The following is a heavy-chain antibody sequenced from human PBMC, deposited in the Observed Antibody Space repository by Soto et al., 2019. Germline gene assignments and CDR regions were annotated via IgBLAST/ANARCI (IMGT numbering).Heavy chain of an antibody. V-gene: IGHV1-69*06. D-gene: IGHD2-2*01. CDR2: IIPIFGTP. Sequence: SVKVSCKASGGTFNNYVINWVRQAPGQGLEWMAGIIPIFGTPNYAQKFQGRVTITADKSTSTAYMELNSLRSEDTAVYYCAGRCDGTNCLAHFDSWGQGTLVNVAS. J-gene: IGHJ4*02. CDR3: AGRCDGTNCLAHFDS. CDR1: GGTFNNYV.